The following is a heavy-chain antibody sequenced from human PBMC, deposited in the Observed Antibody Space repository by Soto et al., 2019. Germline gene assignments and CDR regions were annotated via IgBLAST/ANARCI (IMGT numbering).Heavy chain of an antibody. CDR1: GGSISSGGYY. D-gene: IGHD6-13*01. CDR3: ARDRAAAASYYYYGMDV. J-gene: IGHJ6*02. CDR2: IYYSGST. Sequence: SETLSLTCTVSGGSISSGGYYWIWIRQHPGKGLEWIGYIYYSGSTYYNPSLKSRVTISVDTSKNQFSLKLSSVTAADTAVYYCARDRAAAASYYYYGMDVWGQGTTVTFSS. V-gene: IGHV4-31*03.